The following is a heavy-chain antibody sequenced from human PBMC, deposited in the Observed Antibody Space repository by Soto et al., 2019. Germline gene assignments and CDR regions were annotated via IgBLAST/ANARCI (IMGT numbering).Heavy chain of an antibody. D-gene: IGHD3-22*01. J-gene: IGHJ3*01. Sequence: EVQLVESGGGLIQPGGSLRLSCAASGFTFSSNDMNWVRQAPGKGLEWGSLIYSGGSTYYAASVKGRLTISRDNSKNTLYLQMSSLSAEDTAVYYCATRPLLPGAPWGQGTMVTVSS. CDR3: ATRPLLPGAP. V-gene: IGHV3-53*01. CDR2: IYSGGST. CDR1: GFTFSSND.